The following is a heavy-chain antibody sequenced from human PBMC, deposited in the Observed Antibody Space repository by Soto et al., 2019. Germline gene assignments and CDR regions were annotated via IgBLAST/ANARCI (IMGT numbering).Heavy chain of an antibody. CDR2: INAGNGNT. CDR3: AREGRDSGYTYYYYYYMDV. Sequence: ASVKVSCKASGYTFTSYAMHWVRQAPGQRLEWMGWINAGNGNTKYSQKFQGRVTITRDTSASTAYMELSSLRSEDTAVYYCAREGRDSGYTYYYYYYMDVWGKGTTVTVSS. J-gene: IGHJ6*03. V-gene: IGHV1-3*01. CDR1: GYTFTSYA. D-gene: IGHD3-22*01.